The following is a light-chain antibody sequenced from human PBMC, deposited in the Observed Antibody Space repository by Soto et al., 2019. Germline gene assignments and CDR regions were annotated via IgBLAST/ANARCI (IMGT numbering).Light chain of an antibody. J-gene: IGLJ1*01. CDR1: SSDVGGYNY. CDR2: DVR. Sequence: QSALTQPRSVSGSPGQSVTISCTGTSSDVGGYNYVSWYQQHPGKAPKLMIYDVRKWPSAVPDRFSGSKFGNTASLTISGLQAEDEADYYCCSYAGTYSYVFGTGTKVTVL. V-gene: IGLV2-11*01. CDR3: CSYAGTYSYV.